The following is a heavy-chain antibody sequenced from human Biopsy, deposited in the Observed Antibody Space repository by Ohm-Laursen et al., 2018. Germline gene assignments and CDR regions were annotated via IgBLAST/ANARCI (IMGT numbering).Heavy chain of an antibody. CDR3: ALAAAQTVTHFDY. V-gene: IGHV3-23*01. CDR1: PLPIVDYA. Sequence: LSLTCAASPLPIVDYAMTWFRQAPGKGLEWVSTISGNSDIIYDTDSVKGRFTISRDNSKNTLYLQMNSLRADDTAVYYCALAAAQTVTHFDYWGQGTLVTVSS. D-gene: IGHD4-17*01. CDR2: ISGNSDII. J-gene: IGHJ4*02.